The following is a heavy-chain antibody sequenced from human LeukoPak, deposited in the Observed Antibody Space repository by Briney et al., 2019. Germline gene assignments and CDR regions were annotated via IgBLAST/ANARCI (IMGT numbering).Heavy chain of an antibody. CDR3: ATFGSVLRYFDWLY. V-gene: IGHV1-2*02. D-gene: IGHD3-9*01. J-gene: IGHJ4*02. Sequence: ASVKVSCKASGYTFTGYYMHWVRQAPGQGLEWMGWINPNSGGTNYAQKFQGRVTMTRDTSISTAYMELSSLRSEDTAVYYCATFGSVLRYFDWLYWGQGTLVTVSS. CDR2: INPNSGGT. CDR1: GYTFTGYY.